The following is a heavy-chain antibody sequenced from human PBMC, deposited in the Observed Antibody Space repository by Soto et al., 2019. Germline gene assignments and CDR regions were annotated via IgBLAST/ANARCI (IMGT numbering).Heavy chain of an antibody. J-gene: IGHJ4*02. Sequence: EVQLLESGGGLVQPGGSLGLSCAASGFSFSSYSMTWVRLSPGKGLEWVSAASGRGDRTYYADPVKGRFTISRDNSKNTLYLQMNNLRAEDTAIYYCAKDMVTGWEHYHLFDYGGQGIRVTVSS. CDR1: GFSFSSYS. CDR3: AKDMVTGWEHYHLFDY. D-gene: IGHD1-26*01. V-gene: IGHV3-23*01. CDR2: ASGRGDRT.